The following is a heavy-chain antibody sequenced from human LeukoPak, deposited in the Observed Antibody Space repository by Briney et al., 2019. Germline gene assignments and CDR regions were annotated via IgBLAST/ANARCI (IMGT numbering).Heavy chain of an antibody. V-gene: IGHV3-23*01. CDR3: AKSSTYSGSLIDY. Sequence: GGSLRLSCAASGFTFSSYAMSWVRQAPGKGLEWVSAISGSGGSTYYADSVKGRFSISRDNSKNTLYFQVNSLRAEDTAVYYCAKSSTYSGSLIDYWGQGTLVSASS. J-gene: IGHJ4*02. CDR2: ISGSGGST. CDR1: GFTFSSYA. D-gene: IGHD1-26*01.